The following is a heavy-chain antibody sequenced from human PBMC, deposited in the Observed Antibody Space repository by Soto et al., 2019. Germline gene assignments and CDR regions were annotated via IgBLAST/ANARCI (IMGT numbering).Heavy chain of an antibody. Sequence: QVQLVQSGAEVKKPGASVKVSCKASGYTFTGYYMHWVRQAPGQGLEWMGWINPNSGGTNYAQKFQGWVTMTRDTPISTDDAELSRLRSDDTAEYYCARSYTSLAVAVPYGMDVWGQGTTVTVSS. CDR2: INPNSGGT. J-gene: IGHJ6*02. D-gene: IGHD6-19*01. CDR3: ARSYTSLAVAVPYGMDV. V-gene: IGHV1-2*04. CDR1: GYTFTGYY.